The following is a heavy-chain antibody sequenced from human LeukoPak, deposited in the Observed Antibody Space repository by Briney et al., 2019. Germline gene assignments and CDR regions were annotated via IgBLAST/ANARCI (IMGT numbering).Heavy chain of an antibody. D-gene: IGHD3-9*01. CDR2: IKGDGSHT. CDR1: GFTFSNYW. Sequence: EGSLRLSCAASGFTFSNYWMHWVRQAPGKGLVWVSRIKGDGSHTIYADSVKGRFTISRDDAKNTLYLQMKSLRAEDTAVYYCVRDWDHFDFDSWGLGTLVTVSS. CDR3: VRDWDHFDFDS. J-gene: IGHJ5*01. V-gene: IGHV3-74*01.